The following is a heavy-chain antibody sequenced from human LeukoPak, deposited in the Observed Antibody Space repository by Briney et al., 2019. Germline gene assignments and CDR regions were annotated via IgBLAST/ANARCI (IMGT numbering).Heavy chain of an antibody. Sequence: GGSLRLSCAASGFTFSSYAMHWVRQAPGKGLEWVAVISYDGSNKYYADSAKGRFTISRDNSKNTLYLQMNSLRAEDTAVYYCAKGGAEAGTLYLEYWGQGTLVTVSS. D-gene: IGHD6-13*01. CDR2: ISYDGSNK. V-gene: IGHV3-30-3*01. CDR3: AKGGAEAGTLYLEY. J-gene: IGHJ4*02. CDR1: GFTFSSYA.